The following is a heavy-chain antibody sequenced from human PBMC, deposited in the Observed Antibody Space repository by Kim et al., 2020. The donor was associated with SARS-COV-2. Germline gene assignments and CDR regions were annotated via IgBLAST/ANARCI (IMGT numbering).Heavy chain of an antibody. CDR1: GGSISSGGYY. Sequence: SETLSLTCTISGGSISSGGYYWSWIRQHPGKGLEWIGYIYYSGSTYYNPSLKSRVTISVDTSKNQFSLKLSSVTAADTAVYYCARVVDITSYYMDVWGKGTTVTVSS. D-gene: IGHD3-9*01. CDR2: IYYSGST. CDR3: ARVVDITSYYMDV. V-gene: IGHV4-31*03. J-gene: IGHJ6*03.